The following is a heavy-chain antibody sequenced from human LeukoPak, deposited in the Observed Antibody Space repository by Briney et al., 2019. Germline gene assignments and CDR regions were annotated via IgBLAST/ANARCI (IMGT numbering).Heavy chain of an antibody. V-gene: IGHV1-69*05. CDR1: GVTFSSYA. CDR2: IIHIFGTA. Sequence: SVKVSCKASGVTFSSYAISWERQAPGPGLEWMGGIIHIFGTANYAQKFQGRVTITTDESTSTAYMELSSLRSEDTAVYYCARDTQYSSSWYGFDYWGQGTLVTVSS. D-gene: IGHD6-13*01. CDR3: ARDTQYSSSWYGFDY. J-gene: IGHJ4*02.